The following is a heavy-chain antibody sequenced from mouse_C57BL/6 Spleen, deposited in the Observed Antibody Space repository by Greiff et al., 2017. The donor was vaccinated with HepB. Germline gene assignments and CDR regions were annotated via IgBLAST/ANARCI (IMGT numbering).Heavy chain of an antibody. CDR1: GYTFTDYN. CDR2: INPNNGGT. Sequence: VQLQQSGPELVKPGASVKIPCKASGYTFTDYNMDWVKQSHGKSLEWIGDINPNNGGTIYNQKFKGKATLTVDKSSSTAYMELRSLTSEDTAVYYCARETGYYEYYAMDYWGQGTSVTVSS. J-gene: IGHJ4*01. D-gene: IGHD2-3*01. CDR3: ARETGYYEYYAMDY. V-gene: IGHV1-18*01.